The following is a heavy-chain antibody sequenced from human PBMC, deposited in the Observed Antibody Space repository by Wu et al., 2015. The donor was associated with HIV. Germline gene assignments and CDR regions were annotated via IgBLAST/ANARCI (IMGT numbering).Heavy chain of an antibody. V-gene: IGHV1-18*01. CDR3: ARGRQLELIGDAFDI. D-gene: IGHD6-6*01. J-gene: IGHJ3*02. CDR1: GYTFSTYG. CDR2: ISAYNTDT. Sequence: QVQLVQSGAEVKKPGASVKVSCKASGYTFSTYGISWVRQAPGQGLEWMGWISAYNTDTNYAQKFQGRVTMTTDTSTSTAYMEMRSLRSDDTAVYYCARGRQLELIGDAFDIWGQGTMVTVSS.